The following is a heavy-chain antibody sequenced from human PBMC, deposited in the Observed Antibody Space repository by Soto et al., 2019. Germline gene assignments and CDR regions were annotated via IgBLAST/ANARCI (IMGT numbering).Heavy chain of an antibody. Sequence: QVQLVQSGAEVKKPGASVKVSCKASGYTFTSYGISWVRQAPGQGLEWMGWISAYNGNTNYAQKLQGRVTMTTDTSTSTAHMELRSLRSDDTAVYYCARESWSDFWSGYPGDYWGQGTLVTVSS. CDR1: GYTFTSYG. J-gene: IGHJ4*02. CDR2: ISAYNGNT. CDR3: ARESWSDFWSGYPGDY. V-gene: IGHV1-18*01. D-gene: IGHD3-3*01.